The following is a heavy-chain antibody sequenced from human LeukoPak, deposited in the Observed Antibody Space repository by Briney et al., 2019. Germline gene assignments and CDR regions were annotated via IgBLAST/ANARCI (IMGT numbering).Heavy chain of an antibody. D-gene: IGHD1-1*01. CDR2: IWYDGSNK. V-gene: IGHV3-33*08. CDR1: GFTFSSYA. Sequence: PGGSLRLSCAASGFTFSSYAMSWVRQAPGKGLEWVAVIWYDGSNKYYADSVKGRFTISRDNSKNTLYLQMNSLRAEDTAVYYCATSPQTGTPPDWAFDIWGQGTTVTVSS. CDR3: ATSPQTGTPPDWAFDI. J-gene: IGHJ3*02.